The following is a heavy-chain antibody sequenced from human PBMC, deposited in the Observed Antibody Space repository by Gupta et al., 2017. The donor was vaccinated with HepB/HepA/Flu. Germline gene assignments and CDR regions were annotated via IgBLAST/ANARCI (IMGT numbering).Heavy chain of an antibody. D-gene: IGHD6-13*01. CDR2: IIPILGIA. J-gene: IGHJ5*02. CDR1: GGTFSSYA. V-gene: IGHV1-69*04. Sequence: QVQLVQSGAEVKKPGSSVKVSCKASGGTFSSYAISWVRQAPGQGLEWMGRIIPILGIANYAQKFQGRVTITADKSTSTAYMELSSLRSEDTAVYYCARESGIAAAGLGSGWFDPWGQGTLVTVSS. CDR3: ARESGIAAAGLGSGWFDP.